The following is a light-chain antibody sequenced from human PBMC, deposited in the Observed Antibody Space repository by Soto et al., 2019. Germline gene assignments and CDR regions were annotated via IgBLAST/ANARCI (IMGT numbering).Light chain of an antibody. CDR1: SSNIGAGYD. Sequence: QSVLTQPPSVSGAPGQRVTISCTGSSSNIGAGYDVHWYQQLPGTAPKLLIYGNSNRPSGVPDRFSGSKSGTSASLAITGLQAEDEADYHCQSYDSRLSGYVLRTGTKV. V-gene: IGLV1-40*01. CDR2: GNS. CDR3: QSYDSRLSGYV. J-gene: IGLJ1*01.